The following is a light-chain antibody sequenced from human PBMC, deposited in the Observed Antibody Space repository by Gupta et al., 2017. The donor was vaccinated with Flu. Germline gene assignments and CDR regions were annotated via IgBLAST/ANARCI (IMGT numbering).Light chain of an antibody. J-gene: IGLJ1*01. V-gene: IGLV2-11*01. CDR1: SRDVGGYIY. CDR2: DVS. Sequence: QSALTQPRSVSGSPGQSVTISCTGTSRDVGGYIYVSWYQQHPDKAPKLMIYDVSKRPAGVPDRFSGSKSGTTASPTISGRQAEEEADYYCCSYAGSGTYVFGAGTKVTVL. CDR3: CSYAGSGTYV.